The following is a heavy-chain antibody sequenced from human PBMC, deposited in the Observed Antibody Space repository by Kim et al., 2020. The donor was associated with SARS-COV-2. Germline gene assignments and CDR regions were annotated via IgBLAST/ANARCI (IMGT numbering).Heavy chain of an antibody. CDR3: ARGRALAGSSRRDAFDI. D-gene: IGHD3-9*01. V-gene: IGHV1-2*02. Sequence: FQGRVTMTRDTSISTAYMELSRLRSDDTAVYYCARGRALAGSSRRDAFDIWGQGTMVTVSS. J-gene: IGHJ3*02.